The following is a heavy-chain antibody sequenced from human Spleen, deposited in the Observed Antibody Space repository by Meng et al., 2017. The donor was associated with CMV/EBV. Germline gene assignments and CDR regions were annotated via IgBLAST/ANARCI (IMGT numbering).Heavy chain of an antibody. Sequence: VERQGSGPGRGKPSQTLSLTCTVSGGSISSGDYYWSWIRQPPGKGLEWIGYIYYSGSTYYNPSLKSRVTISVDTSKNQFSLKLSSVTAADTAVYYCARVRGGIVVVPAASVFDYWGQGTLVTVSS. CDR2: IYYSGST. V-gene: IGHV4-30-4*08. CDR3: ARVRGGIVVVPAASVFDY. J-gene: IGHJ4*02. CDR1: GGSISSGDYY. D-gene: IGHD2-2*01.